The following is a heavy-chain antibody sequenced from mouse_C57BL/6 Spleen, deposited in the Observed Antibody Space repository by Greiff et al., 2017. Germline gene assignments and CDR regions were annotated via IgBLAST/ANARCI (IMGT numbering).Heavy chain of an antibody. D-gene: IGHD3-3*01. CDR1: GYTFTSYW. Sequence: VQLQQPGAELVKPGASVKLSCKASGYTFTSYWMHWVKQRPGRGLEWIGRIDPNSGGTKYNEKFKSKATLTVDKPSSTAYMQLSSLTSKDSAVYYCARSREAGGYFDVWGTGTTVTVSS. V-gene: IGHV1-72*01. J-gene: IGHJ1*03. CDR2: IDPNSGGT. CDR3: ARSREAGGYFDV.